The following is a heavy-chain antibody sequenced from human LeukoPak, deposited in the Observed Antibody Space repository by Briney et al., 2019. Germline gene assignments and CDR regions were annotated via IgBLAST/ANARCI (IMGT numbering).Heavy chain of an antibody. CDR3: ARENYGSGVFDY. CDR1: GFTFSNYE. V-gene: IGHV3-48*03. J-gene: IGHJ4*02. Sequence: HSGGSLRLSCAASGFTFSNYEINWVRQAPGKGLEWVSYISSSGGTIYYADSVKGRFIISRDNAKNSLYLQMNRLRAEDTAVYYCARENYGSGVFDYWGQGTLVTVSS. D-gene: IGHD3-10*01. CDR2: ISSSGGTI.